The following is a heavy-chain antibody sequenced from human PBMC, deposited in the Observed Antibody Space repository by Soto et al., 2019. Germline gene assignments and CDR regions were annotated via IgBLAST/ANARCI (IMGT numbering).Heavy chain of an antibody. Sequence: QVQLVQSGAEVQKPGSSVKVSCKASGGTFSSYTISWVRQAPGQGLEWMGRIIPILGIANYAQKFQGRVTITADKSTSTAYMELSSLRSEDTAVYYCAIEVPGPYGMDVWGQGTTVTVSS. CDR1: GGTFSSYT. CDR2: IIPILGIA. J-gene: IGHJ6*02. D-gene: IGHD1-1*01. V-gene: IGHV1-69*02. CDR3: AIEVPGPYGMDV.